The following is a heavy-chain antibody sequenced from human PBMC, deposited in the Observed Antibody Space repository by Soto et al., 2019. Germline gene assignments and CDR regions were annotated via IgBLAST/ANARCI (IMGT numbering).Heavy chain of an antibody. J-gene: IGHJ4*02. CDR2: IWYDGSNK. D-gene: IGHD5-12*01. CDR1: GFTFSSYG. V-gene: IGHV3-33*01. Sequence: QVQLVESGGGVVQPGRSLRLSCAASGFTFSSYGMHWVRQAPGKGLEWVAVIWYDGSNKYYADSVKGRFTISRDNSKNTLYLQMNRLRAEDTAVYYCARDSDAGGYVTHFDYWGQGTLVTVSS. CDR3: ARDSDAGGYVTHFDY.